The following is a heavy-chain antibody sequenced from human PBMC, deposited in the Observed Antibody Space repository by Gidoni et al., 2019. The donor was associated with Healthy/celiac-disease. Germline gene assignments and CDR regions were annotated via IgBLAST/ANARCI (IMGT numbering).Heavy chain of an antibody. J-gene: IGHJ6*02. CDR1: GGTFSSYA. CDR3: ARTVPAADDYYYYGMDV. D-gene: IGHD2-2*01. V-gene: IGHV1-69*04. Sequence: QVQLVQSGAEVKKPGSSVKVSCTASGGTFSSYAISWVRQAPGQGLEWMGRIIPILGIANYAQKFQGRVTITADKSTSTAYMELSSLRSEDTAVYYCARTVPAADDYYYYGMDVWGQGTTVTVSS. CDR2: IIPILGIA.